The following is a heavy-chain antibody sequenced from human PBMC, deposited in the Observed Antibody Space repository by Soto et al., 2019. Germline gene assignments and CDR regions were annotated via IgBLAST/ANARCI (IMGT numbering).Heavy chain of an antibody. CDR1: GFTFSDHY. J-gene: IGHJ4*02. CDR2: TRNKANSYTT. V-gene: IGHV3-72*01. Sequence: PVGSLRLSCAASGFTFSDHYMDWVRQAPGKGLEWVGRTRNKANSYTTEYAASVKGRFTISRDDSKNSLYLQMNSLKTEDTAVYYCARGASDYWGQGTLVTVSS. CDR3: ARGASDY.